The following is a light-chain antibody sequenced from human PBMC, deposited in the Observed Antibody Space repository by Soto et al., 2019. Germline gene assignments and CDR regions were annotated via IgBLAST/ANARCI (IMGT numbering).Light chain of an antibody. CDR2: GHD. V-gene: IGLV1-44*01. J-gene: IGLJ1*01. CDR3: AAWDDSLNDYV. Sequence: QSVLTQPPSASGAPRQRVSVSCSGTSSNIGSNAVNWYQQLPGTAPKLLIYGHDQRPSGVPDRFSGSKSGTSASLAISGLQSEDEADYYCAAWDDSLNDYVFGTGTKVTVL. CDR1: SSNIGSNA.